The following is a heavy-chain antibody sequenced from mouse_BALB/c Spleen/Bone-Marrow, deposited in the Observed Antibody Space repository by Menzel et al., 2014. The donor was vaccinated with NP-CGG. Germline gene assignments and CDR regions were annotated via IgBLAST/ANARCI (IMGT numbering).Heavy chain of an antibody. CDR1: GFNIKDTY. CDR2: IDPANGNT. V-gene: IGHV14-3*02. CDR3: ASYYYGSSRFAY. D-gene: IGHD1-1*01. Sequence: VQLQQSGAELVKPGASVKLSCTASGFNIKDTYMHWVKQRPEQGLEWIGRIDPANGNTKYDPKFQGKATITADTSSNTAYLQLSSLTSEDTAVYYCASYYYGSSRFAYWGQGTLVPFSA. J-gene: IGHJ3*01.